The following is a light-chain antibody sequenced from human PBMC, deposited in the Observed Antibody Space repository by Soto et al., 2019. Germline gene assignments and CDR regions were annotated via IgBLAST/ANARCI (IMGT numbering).Light chain of an antibody. CDR2: GAS. CDR1: QSVSSSY. V-gene: IGKV3-20*02. CDR3: KQYNTWPPFT. Sequence: EIVLTQSPATLSFSPGASPTLSCRASQSVSSSYLAWYQQKPGQAPRLLIYGASSRATGIPARFSGSGSGTDFTLTISSLEPEDFAVYYCKQYNTWPPFTFGQGTRLEIK. J-gene: IGKJ5*01.